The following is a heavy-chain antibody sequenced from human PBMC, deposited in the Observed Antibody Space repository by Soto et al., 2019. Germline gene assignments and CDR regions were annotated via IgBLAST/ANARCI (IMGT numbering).Heavy chain of an antibody. CDR3: ARSLSTIAARPDY. J-gene: IGHJ4*02. CDR2: INPNTGGT. Sequence: QVQLVQSGAEVRKPGASVKVSCKTSGYTFTGYYVHWVRQAPGQGLEYMGWINPNTGGTKFAQKCQGRVTMTRDTSISTAYMELSWLVSDDTAVYFCARSLSTIAARPDYWGQGTLVTVSS. CDR1: GYTFTGYY. D-gene: IGHD6-6*01. V-gene: IGHV1-2*02.